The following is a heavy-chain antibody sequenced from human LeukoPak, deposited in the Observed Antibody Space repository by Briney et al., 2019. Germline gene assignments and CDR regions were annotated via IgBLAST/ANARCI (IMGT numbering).Heavy chain of an antibody. J-gene: IGHJ2*01. Sequence: SETPSLTCTVSGGSISSYYWSWIRQPAGKGLEWIGRIYTSGSTNYNPSLKSRVTMSVDTSKNQFSLKLSSVTAADTAVYYCVRGCSGGSCYRPDWYFDLWGRGTLVTVSS. D-gene: IGHD2-15*01. V-gene: IGHV4-4*07. CDR1: GGSISSYY. CDR2: IYTSGST. CDR3: VRGCSGGSCYRPDWYFDL.